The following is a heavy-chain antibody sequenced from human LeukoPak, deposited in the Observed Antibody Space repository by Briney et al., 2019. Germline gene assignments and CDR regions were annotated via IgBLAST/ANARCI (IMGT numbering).Heavy chain of an antibody. CDR1: GYSFTSYW. J-gene: IGHJ4*02. V-gene: IGHV5-10-1*01. Sequence: GESLKISCKGSGYSFTSYWISWGRQMPGKGLGWMGRIDPSDSYTNYSPSFQGHVTISADKSISTAYLQWSSLKASDTAMYYCARSGYSYGNYWGQGTLVTVSS. D-gene: IGHD5-18*01. CDR2: IDPSDSYT. CDR3: ARSGYSYGNY.